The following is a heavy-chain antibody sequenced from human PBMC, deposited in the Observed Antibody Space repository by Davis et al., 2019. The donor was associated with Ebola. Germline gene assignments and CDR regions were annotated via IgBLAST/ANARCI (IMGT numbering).Heavy chain of an antibody. V-gene: IGHV3-9*01. J-gene: IGHJ4*02. CDR2: ISWNSGSI. CDR3: ATWELSSSWHYFDY. CDR1: GFTFDDYA. D-gene: IGHD6-13*01. Sequence: GGSLRLSCAASGFTFDDYAMHWVRQAPGKGLEWVSGISWNSGSIGYADSVKGRFTISGDNAKNSLYLQMNSLRDEDTAVYYCATWELSSSWHYFDYWGQGTLVTVSS.